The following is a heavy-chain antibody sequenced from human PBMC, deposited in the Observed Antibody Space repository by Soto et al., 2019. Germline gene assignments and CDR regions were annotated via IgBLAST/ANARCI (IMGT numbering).Heavy chain of an antibody. V-gene: IGHV1-46*01. Sequence: ASVKVSCKASGYTFTSYYMHWVRQAPGQGLEWMGIINPSGGSTSYAQKFQGRVTMTRDTSTSTVYMELSSLRSEDTAMYYCARDMITMVRGSPPGGTQGNWGQGTLVTVSS. CDR2: INPSGGST. CDR1: GYTFTSYY. CDR3: ARDMITMVRGSPPGGTQGN. D-gene: IGHD3-10*01. J-gene: IGHJ4*02.